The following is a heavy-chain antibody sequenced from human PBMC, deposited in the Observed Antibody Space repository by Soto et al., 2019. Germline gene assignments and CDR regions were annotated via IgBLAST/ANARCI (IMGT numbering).Heavy chain of an antibody. J-gene: IGHJ5*01. D-gene: IGHD2-2*01. CDR1: GFTFRSYG. V-gene: IGHV3-30*18. Sequence: QVHLEESGGGVVQPGRSLRLSCAASGFTFRSYGMHWVRQAPGKGLEWVAVISYDGSNKYYVDSVKGRFTISRDNSKNTRYLQMNSLRVEDTAVYYCAKDLDSTNWGNWFDSWGQGTLVTVSS. CDR2: ISYDGSNK. CDR3: AKDLDSTNWGNWFDS.